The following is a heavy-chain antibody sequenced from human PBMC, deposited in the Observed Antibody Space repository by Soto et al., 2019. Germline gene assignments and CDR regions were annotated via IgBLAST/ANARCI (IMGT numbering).Heavy chain of an antibody. V-gene: IGHV3-30-3*01. CDR2: ISYDGTKK. CDR1: GFPVSTYS. J-gene: IGHJ5*02. D-gene: IGHD3-16*01. CDR3: VRCWGTGDGSDLGYNRFNP. Sequence: QVQVVESGGGVVQPGRSLRLSCAASGFPVSTYSMYWIRQAPGKGLEWVALISYDGTKKDYADSVKGRFTISRDNSKNSLYLQMNSLRTDDTAVYYCVRCWGTGDGSDLGYNRFNPWGQGTLVTVSS.